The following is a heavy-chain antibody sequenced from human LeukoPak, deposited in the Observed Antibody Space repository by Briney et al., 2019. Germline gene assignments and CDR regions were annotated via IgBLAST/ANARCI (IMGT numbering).Heavy chain of an antibody. Sequence: SETLSLTCTVSGGSVISGSSYWGWIRQPPGKGLEWIGNIYYSGSTNYNPSLKSRVTISVDTSKNQFSLKLSSVTAADTAVYYCARQIGYSSSTLPYYMDVWGKGTTVTVSS. D-gene: IGHD6-13*01. CDR2: IYYSGST. V-gene: IGHV4-39*01. CDR3: ARQIGYSSSTLPYYMDV. J-gene: IGHJ6*03. CDR1: GGSVISGSSY.